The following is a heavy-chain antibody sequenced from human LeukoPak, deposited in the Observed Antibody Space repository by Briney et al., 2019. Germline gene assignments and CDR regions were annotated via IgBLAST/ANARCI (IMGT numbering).Heavy chain of an antibody. Sequence: SETLSLTCTVSGGSISSGGYYWSWIRQHPGKGLEWIGYIYYSGSTYYNPSLKSRVTISVDTSKNQFSLKLSSVTAADTAVYYCASVAIPGPKGDYGMDVWGQGTTVTVSS. V-gene: IGHV4-31*03. CDR3: ASVAIPGPKGDYGMDV. J-gene: IGHJ6*02. CDR2: IYYSGST. D-gene: IGHD2-2*02. CDR1: GGSISSGGYY.